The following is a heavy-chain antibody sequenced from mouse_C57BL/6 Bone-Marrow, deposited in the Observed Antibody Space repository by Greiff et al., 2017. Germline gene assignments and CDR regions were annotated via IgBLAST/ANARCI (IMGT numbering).Heavy chain of an antibody. J-gene: IGHJ3*01. CDR1: GYTFTSYW. CDR3: ARDAY. CDR2: INPRSCYH. Sequence: QVQLQQSGAELAKPGASVKLSCKASGYTFTSYWMHWVKPRPGQGLEWIGYINPRSCYHKYNQKFKDKATLPSDKSSSTAYMQLSSLTDEESAVYYCARDAYWGQGTLVTVSA. V-gene: IGHV1-7*01.